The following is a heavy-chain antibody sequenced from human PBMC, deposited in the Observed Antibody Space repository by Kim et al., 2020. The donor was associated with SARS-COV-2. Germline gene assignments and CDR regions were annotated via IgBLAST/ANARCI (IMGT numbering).Heavy chain of an antibody. Sequence: GGSLRLSCAASGFTFSNSWMTWFRQAPGRGLDWVAHTNERGSVKLYVDSVKGRFTISRDNAKNSLYLQMDSLRAEDTAVYYCAIGMGANWGQGTLVTVSP. J-gene: IGHJ4*02. D-gene: IGHD3-16*01. CDR1: GFTFSNSW. CDR2: TNERGSVK. CDR3: AIGMGAN. V-gene: IGHV3-7*05.